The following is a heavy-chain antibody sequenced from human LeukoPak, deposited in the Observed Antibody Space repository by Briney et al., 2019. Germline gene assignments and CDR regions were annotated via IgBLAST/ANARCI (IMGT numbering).Heavy chain of an antibody. J-gene: IGHJ4*02. D-gene: IGHD3-10*01. CDR1: GFTFSTYT. Sequence: GGSLRLSCIASGFTFSTYTMSWVRQAPGKGLEWVSYISSGSSYTHYADSVKGRFTISRDNAKNSLYPQMNSLTAEDTAVYYCARERGVRDWGQGTLVTVSS. CDR2: ISSGSSYT. CDR3: ARERGVRD. V-gene: IGHV3-21*05.